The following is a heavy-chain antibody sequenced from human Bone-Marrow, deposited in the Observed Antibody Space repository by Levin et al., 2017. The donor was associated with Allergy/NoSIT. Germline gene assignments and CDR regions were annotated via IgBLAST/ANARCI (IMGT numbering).Heavy chain of an antibody. CDR1: GFTFSSYA. Sequence: GGSLRLSCAASGFTFSSYAMHWVRQAPGKGLEWVAVISYDGSNKYYADSVKGRFTISRDNSKNTLYLQMNSLRAEDTAVYYCARAPNGYSDGYGDYWGQGTLVTVSS. V-gene: IGHV3-30-3*01. D-gene: IGHD5-18*01. CDR2: ISYDGSNK. CDR3: ARAPNGYSDGYGDY. J-gene: IGHJ4*02.